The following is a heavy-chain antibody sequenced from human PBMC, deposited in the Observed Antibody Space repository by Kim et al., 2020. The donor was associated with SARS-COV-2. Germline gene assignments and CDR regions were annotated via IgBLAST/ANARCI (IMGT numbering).Heavy chain of an antibody. CDR1: GYTFTGYY. D-gene: IGHD2-2*01. V-gene: IGHV1-2*02. Sequence: ASVKVSCKASGYTFTGYYMHWVRQAPGQGLEWMGWINPNSGGTNYAQKFQGRVTMTRDTSISTAYMELSRLRSDDTAVYYCARDRSYCSNTSCYSDNWFDPWGQGTLVTVSS. CDR2: INPNSGGT. J-gene: IGHJ5*02. CDR3: ARDRSYCSNTSCYSDNWFDP.